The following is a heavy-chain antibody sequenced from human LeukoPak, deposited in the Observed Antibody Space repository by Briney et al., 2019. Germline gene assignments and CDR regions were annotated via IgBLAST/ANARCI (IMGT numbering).Heavy chain of an antibody. Sequence: GASVKVSCKASGYTFTGYYMHWVRQAPGQGLEWMGWINPNSGGTNYAQKFQGGVTMTRDTSISTAYMELSRLRSDDTAVYYCAREGRLRYFDWLGNWFDPWGQGTLVTVSS. D-gene: IGHD3-9*01. CDR1: GYTFTGYY. CDR3: AREGRLRYFDWLGNWFDP. CDR2: INPNSGGT. J-gene: IGHJ5*02. V-gene: IGHV1-2*02.